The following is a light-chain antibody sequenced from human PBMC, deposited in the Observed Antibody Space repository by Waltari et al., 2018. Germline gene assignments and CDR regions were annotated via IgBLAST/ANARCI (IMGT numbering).Light chain of an antibody. CDR2: NNN. V-gene: IGLV1-44*01. J-gene: IGLJ3*02. CDR3: ASWDDTLNGPV. CDR1: SSTVGGNP. Sequence: QSVLTQPPSASGAPGQRVTISCSASSSTVGGNPVSWYQQLPGTAPKLLIRNNNRRPWGGPKRFSGSKSGTSASLASSGLQSEDEAYYYCASWDDTLNGPVFGGGTKLTVL.